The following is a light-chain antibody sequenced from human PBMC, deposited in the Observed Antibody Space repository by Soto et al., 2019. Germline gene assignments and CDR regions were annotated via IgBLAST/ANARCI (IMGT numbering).Light chain of an antibody. CDR1: QSVNTN. CDR3: QQYNMWPIT. CDR2: GVS. Sequence: IVMTQSPVSLSVSPGERATLSCRASQSVNTNLAWYQQKPGQVPRLVIYGVSTRATDFPARFSGSGSGTAFTLTISSLQSEDFAVYYCQQYNMWPITFGQGTRLEIK. J-gene: IGKJ5*01. V-gene: IGKV3-15*01.